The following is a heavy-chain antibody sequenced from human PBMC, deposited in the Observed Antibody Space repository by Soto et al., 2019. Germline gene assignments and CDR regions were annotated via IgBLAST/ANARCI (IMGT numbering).Heavy chain of an antibody. CDR2: IVGSGDNT. V-gene: IGHV3-23*01. CDR3: AKPHLRGVITSPDY. D-gene: IGHD3-10*01. Sequence: GGSLRLSCAASGFTFSSYTMTWVRQAPGERLEWVSSIVGSGDNTYYADSVKGRFTISRDNSKNTLYLQMNSLRAEDTAVYYCAKPHLRGVITSPDYWGQGTLVTVSS. J-gene: IGHJ4*02. CDR1: GFTFSSYT.